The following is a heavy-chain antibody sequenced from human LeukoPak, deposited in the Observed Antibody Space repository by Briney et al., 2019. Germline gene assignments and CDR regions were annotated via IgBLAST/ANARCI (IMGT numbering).Heavy chain of an antibody. CDR3: AKDWPSEWQQLPDYDASDI. V-gene: IGHV3-23*01. Sequence: GGSLRLSCAASGFTFSTYAVSWVRQAPGKGLEWVSAINSGGSTYYADSLKGRFTISRDNSKNTLYLQMNSLRADDTAVYYCAKDWPSEWQQLPDYDASDIWGQGTMVTVSS. D-gene: IGHD6-13*01. CDR2: INSGGST. J-gene: IGHJ3*02. CDR1: GFTFSTYA.